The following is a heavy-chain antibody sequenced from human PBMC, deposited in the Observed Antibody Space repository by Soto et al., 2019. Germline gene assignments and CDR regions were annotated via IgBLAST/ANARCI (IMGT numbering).Heavy chain of an antibody. J-gene: IGHJ3*02. CDR3: ARGRPYYDFWSGYGKNAFDI. CDR1: GGSFSGYY. V-gene: IGHV4-34*01. Sequence: QVQLQQWGAGLLKPSETLSLTCAVYGGSFSGYYWSWIRQPPGKGLEWIGEINHSGSTIYNPSLKRRVTISVDTSKNQFSLKLSSVTAAETAVYYCARGRPYYDFWSGYGKNAFDIWGQGTMVTVSS. CDR2: INHSGST. D-gene: IGHD3-3*01.